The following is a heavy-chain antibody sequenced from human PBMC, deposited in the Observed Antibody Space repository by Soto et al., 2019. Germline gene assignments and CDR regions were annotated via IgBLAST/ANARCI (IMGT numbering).Heavy chain of an antibody. V-gene: IGHV3-30-3*01. J-gene: IGHJ4*02. CDR1: GFSFTTYA. D-gene: IGHD5-18*01. Sequence: GGSLRLSCAASGFSFTTYAMHWARQAPGKGLEWVAVISDDGSIKYYADSVKGRFTISRDNSKNTFYLQMNSLRGDDTALYYCARAIETAMDPCDYWGQGALVTVSS. CDR2: ISDDGSIK. CDR3: ARAIETAMDPCDY.